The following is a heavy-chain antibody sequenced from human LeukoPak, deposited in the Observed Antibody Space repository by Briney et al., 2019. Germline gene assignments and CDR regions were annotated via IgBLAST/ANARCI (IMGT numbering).Heavy chain of an antibody. V-gene: IGHV1-2*02. Sequence: ASVKLSCKASGYTFTGYYMHWVRQAPGQGLEWMGWINPNSGGTNYAQKFQGRVTMTRDTSISTAYMELSRLRSDDTALYYCARDSSYYGSGIDAFDIWGQGTMVTVSS. J-gene: IGHJ3*02. CDR2: INPNSGGT. CDR3: ARDSSYYGSGIDAFDI. CDR1: GYTFTGYY. D-gene: IGHD3-10*01.